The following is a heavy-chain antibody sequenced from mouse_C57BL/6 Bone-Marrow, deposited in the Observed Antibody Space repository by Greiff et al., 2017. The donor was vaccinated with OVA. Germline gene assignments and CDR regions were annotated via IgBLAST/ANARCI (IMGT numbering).Heavy chain of an antibody. CDR2: INPGSGGT. D-gene: IGHD2-3*01. CDR1: GYAFTNYL. J-gene: IGHJ3*01. CDR3: ARGGYYLAWFAY. Sequence: QVQLQQSGAELVRPGTSVKVSCKASGYAFTNYLIEWVKQRSGQGLEWIGVINPGSGGTNYNEKFKGKATLTADKSSSTAYMQLSSLTSEDSAVYFCARGGYYLAWFAYWGQGTLVTVSA. V-gene: IGHV1-54*01.